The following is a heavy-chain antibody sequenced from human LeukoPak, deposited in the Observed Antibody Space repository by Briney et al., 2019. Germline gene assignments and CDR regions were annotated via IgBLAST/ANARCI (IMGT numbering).Heavy chain of an antibody. J-gene: IGHJ6*03. CDR2: IYYSGST. D-gene: IGHD6-6*01. V-gene: IGHV4-59*12. CDR3: ARGAARYYYYMDV. Sequence: SETLSLTCTVSGGSISSYYWSWIRQPPGKGLEWIGYIYYSGSTNYNPSLKSRVTISADTSKNQFSLKLSSVTAADTAVYYCARGAARYYYYMDVWGKGTTVTVSS. CDR1: GGSISSYY.